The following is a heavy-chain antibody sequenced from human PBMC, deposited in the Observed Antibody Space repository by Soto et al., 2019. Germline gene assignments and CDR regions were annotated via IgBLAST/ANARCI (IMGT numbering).Heavy chain of an antibody. CDR1: GGSITSDYSC. CDR3: AIGPSGDKVHY. CDR2: IFDSGTT. V-gene: IGHV4-30-4*01. J-gene: IGHJ4*02. D-gene: IGHD7-27*01. Sequence: SETLSLTCTVSGGSITSDYSCWSWIRQPPGEGLEWIGHIFDSGTTYTNPSLRSQVAISLDTSKNHFSLTLSSVTAADTAVYYCAIGPSGDKVHYWDQGALVTVSS.